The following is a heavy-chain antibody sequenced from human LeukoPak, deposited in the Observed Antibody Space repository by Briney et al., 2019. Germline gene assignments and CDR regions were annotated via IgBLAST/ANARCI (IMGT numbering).Heavy chain of an antibody. V-gene: IGHV1-69*13. J-gene: IGHJ6*03. CDR2: IIPPFGTG. CDR1: GGTFSSYG. CDR3: ARGVLGRSHRSMDV. D-gene: IGHD3-10*01. Sequence: SVKVSCKASGGTFSSYGISCVRQAPGQGRKCLGGIIPPFGTGNYAQKFQGTVTITLDESTSTAYMEVSSLGSEDTAVYFCARGVLGRSHRSMDVWGKGTTVTVSS.